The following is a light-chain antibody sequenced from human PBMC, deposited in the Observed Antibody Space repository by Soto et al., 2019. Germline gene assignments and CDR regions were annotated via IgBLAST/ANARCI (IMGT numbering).Light chain of an antibody. CDR2: GAS. V-gene: IGKV3-20*01. CDR3: QQYGSSRVT. J-gene: IGKJ1*01. CDR1: QSVRSSY. Sequence: EIVLTQSPGTLSLSPGERATLSCRASQSVRSSYLAWYQQKPGQAPRLLIYGASSRATGIPDRFSGSGSGTDFTLTISRLEPEDFAVYYCQQYGSSRVTFGQGTKVDIK.